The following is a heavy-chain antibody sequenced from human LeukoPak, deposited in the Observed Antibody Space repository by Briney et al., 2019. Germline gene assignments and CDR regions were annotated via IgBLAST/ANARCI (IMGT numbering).Heavy chain of an antibody. D-gene: IGHD4-17*01. CDR3: AKDPYGDYTFDY. CDR2: IRYDGSNK. J-gene: IGHJ4*02. V-gene: IGHV3-30*02. CDR1: GFTFSSYG. Sequence: PGGSLRLSCAASGFTFSSYGMHWVRQAPGKGLEWVAFIRYDGSNKYYADSVKGRFTISRDNSKNTLYLQMSSLRAEDTAVYYCAKDPYGDYTFDYWGQGTLVTVSS.